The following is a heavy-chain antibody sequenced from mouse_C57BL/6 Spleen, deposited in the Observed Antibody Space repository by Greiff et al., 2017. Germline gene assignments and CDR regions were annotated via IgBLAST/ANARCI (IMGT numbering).Heavy chain of an antibody. Sequence: EVQGVESGGGLVKPGGSLKLSCAASGFTFSSYAMSWVRQTPEKRLEWVASISDGGSYTYYPDNVKGRFTISRDNAKNNLYLQMSQLKSEDTAMYYCARDGGYGNFDYWGQGTTLTVSS. CDR1: GFTFSSYA. D-gene: IGHD2-1*01. CDR2: ISDGGSYT. CDR3: ARDGGYGNFDY. J-gene: IGHJ2*01. V-gene: IGHV5-4*01.